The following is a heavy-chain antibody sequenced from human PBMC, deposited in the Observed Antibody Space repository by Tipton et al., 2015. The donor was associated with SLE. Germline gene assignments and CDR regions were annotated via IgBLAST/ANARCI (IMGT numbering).Heavy chain of an antibody. CDR3: ASGIGDYYYYMDV. CDR1: GGTFGRYA. D-gene: IGHD2-2*01. V-gene: IGHV1-69*05. CDR2: IIPSLGKV. Sequence: QSGAEVKKPGSSVKVSCKASGGTFGRYAISWVRQAPGQGPEWMGGIIPSLGKVIYAQKFQGRVTISTDESTSTVYMELSSLRSEDTAVYYCASGIGDYYYYMDVWGKGTTVTVSS. J-gene: IGHJ6*03.